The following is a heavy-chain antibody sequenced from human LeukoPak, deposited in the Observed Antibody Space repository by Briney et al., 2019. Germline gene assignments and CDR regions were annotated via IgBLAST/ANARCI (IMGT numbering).Heavy chain of an antibody. CDR1: GFTFSTYW. J-gene: IGHJ2*01. V-gene: IGHV3-7*04. Sequence: PGRSLRLSCAASGFTFSTYWMTWVRQAAGKGLEWEANIKQDGSEEYYVDSVKGRFTISRDNAKNSLYLQMNSLRAEDTAVYHCAGEGGPPPWYFDLWGRGTLVTVSS. CDR2: IKQDGSEE. D-gene: IGHD3-16*01. CDR3: AGEGGPPPWYFDL.